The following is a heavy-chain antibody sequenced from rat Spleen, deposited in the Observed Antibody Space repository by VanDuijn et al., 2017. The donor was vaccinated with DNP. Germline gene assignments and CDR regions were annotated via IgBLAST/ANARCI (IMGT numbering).Heavy chain of an antibody. CDR2: ISYDGSST. J-gene: IGHJ2*01. CDR1: GFTFSNYD. D-gene: IGHD1-1*01. Sequence: EVQLVESGGGLVQPGRSMKLSCAASGFTFSNYDMAWVRQAPKKGLEWVATISYDGSSTYYRDSVKGRFTISRDNAKSTLYLQMDSLRSEDTATYYCTTDRLQYFDYWGQGVMVTVSS. CDR3: TTDRLQYFDY. V-gene: IGHV5-7*01.